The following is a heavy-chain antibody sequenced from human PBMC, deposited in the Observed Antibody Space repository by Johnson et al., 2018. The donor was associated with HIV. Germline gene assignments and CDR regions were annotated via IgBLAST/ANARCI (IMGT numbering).Heavy chain of an antibody. V-gene: IGHV3-20*04. CDR1: GFTFDDHG. CDR3: ARDTWDLQDDDAFDI. D-gene: IGHD1-26*01. Sequence: VQLVESGGGVVQPGRSLRLSCAASGFTFDDHGINWVRQAPGKGLEWVSGINWNGGSTDYADSVKGRFTISRDNAKNSLYLQMNSLRVEDTALYYCARDTWDLQDDDAFDIWGQGTMVTVSS. CDR2: INWNGGST. J-gene: IGHJ3*02.